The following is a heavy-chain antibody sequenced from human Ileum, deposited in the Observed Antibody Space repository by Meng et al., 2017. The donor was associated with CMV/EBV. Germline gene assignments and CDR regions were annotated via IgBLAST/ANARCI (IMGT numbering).Heavy chain of an antibody. Sequence: ASVQVSCKASGYTFTSYDNNWVRQATGQGLEWMGWMNPNSGNTGYAQKFQGRVTMTRNTSISTAYMELSSLRSDDTAGYYCARAEHDYSTPWGQGTLVTVSS. CDR3: ARAEHDYSTP. CDR1: GYTFTSYD. CDR2: MNPNSGNT. V-gene: IGHV1-8*01. J-gene: IGHJ5*02. D-gene: IGHD4-11*01.